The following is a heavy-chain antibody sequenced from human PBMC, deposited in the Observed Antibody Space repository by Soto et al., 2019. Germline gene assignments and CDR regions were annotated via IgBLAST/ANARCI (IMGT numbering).Heavy chain of an antibody. CDR1: GGSVSSGSYY. CDR2: IYYSGST. J-gene: IGHJ5*02. CDR3: ARDVLDGSGSYGNWFDP. V-gene: IGHV4-61*01. D-gene: IGHD3-10*01. Sequence: QVQLQESGPGLVKPSETLSLTCTVSGGSVSSGSYYWSWIRQPPGKGLEWIGYIYYSGSTNYNPSLKSRVTISVDTSKNQFSLKLSSVTAADTAVYYCARDVLDGSGSYGNWFDPWGQGTPVTVSS.